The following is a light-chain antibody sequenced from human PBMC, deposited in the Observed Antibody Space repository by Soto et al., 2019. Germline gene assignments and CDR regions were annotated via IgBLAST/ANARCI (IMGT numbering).Light chain of an antibody. Sequence: EIVLTQSPGTLSLSPGESATLSCRASQSVSSNSLAWYRRNPGQPPSLLIYGTSTRATDIPRRFSGSGSGTDFTLTITILEPEDFAVYFCLQYGDSPPTFGQGTKVEVK. CDR2: GTS. V-gene: IGKV3-20*01. CDR3: LQYGDSPPT. CDR1: QSVSSNS. J-gene: IGKJ1*01.